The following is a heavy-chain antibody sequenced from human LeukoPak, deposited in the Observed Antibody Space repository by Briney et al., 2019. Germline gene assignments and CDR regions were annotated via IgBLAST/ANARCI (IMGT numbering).Heavy chain of an antibody. D-gene: IGHD3-3*01. V-gene: IGHV4-34*01. CDR3: AREGGITIFGVVTRGPFDY. CDR2: INHSGST. CDR1: GGSFSGYY. Sequence: PSETLSLTCAVYGGSFSGYYWSWIRQPPGKGLEWIGEINHSGSTNYNPSLKSRVTISVDTSKNQFSLKLSSVTAADTAVYYCAREGGITIFGVVTRGPFDYWGQGTLVTVSS. J-gene: IGHJ4*02.